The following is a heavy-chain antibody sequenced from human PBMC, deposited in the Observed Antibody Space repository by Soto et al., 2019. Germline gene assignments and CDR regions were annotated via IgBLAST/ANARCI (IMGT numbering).Heavy chain of an antibody. CDR3: ARRAAAGTRSQYYYYYYMDV. V-gene: IGHV3-7*01. Sequence: GGSLRLSCAASGFTFSSYWMSWVRQAPGKGLEWVANIKQDGSEKYYVDSVKGRFTISRDNAKNSLYLQMNSLRAEDTAVYYCARRAAAGTRSQYYYYYYMDVWGKGTTVTVSS. J-gene: IGHJ6*03. D-gene: IGHD6-13*01. CDR2: IKQDGSEK. CDR1: GFTFSSYW.